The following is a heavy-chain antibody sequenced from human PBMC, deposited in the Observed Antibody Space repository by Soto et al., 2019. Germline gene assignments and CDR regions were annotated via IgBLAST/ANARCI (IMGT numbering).Heavy chain of an antibody. CDR3: VREETDGPSGLDV. J-gene: IGHJ6*02. CDR1: GVSINSGTDY. CDR2: IQHTGSS. Sequence: QVQLQESGPGLVKPSQTLTLTCTVSGVSINSGTDYWPWIRQHPGKGLEWIGFIQHTGSSSSNPSLESRVFRSVDRSKNQLSLKLTSVPAADTAVYYCVREETDGPSGLDVWGQGTTVTVSS. V-gene: IGHV4-31*03.